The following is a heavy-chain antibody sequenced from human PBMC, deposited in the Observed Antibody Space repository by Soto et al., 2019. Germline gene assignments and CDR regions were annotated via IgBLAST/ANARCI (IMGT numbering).Heavy chain of an antibody. J-gene: IGHJ6*02. CDR1: GGSISSSSYY. CDR2: IYYGGST. D-gene: IGHD6-13*01. V-gene: IGHV4-39*01. CDR3: ARHGEGEQQLVGGHYYGMDV. Sequence: PSETLSLTCTVSGGSISSSSYYWGWIRQPPGKGLEWIGSIYYGGSTYYNPSLKSRVTISVDTSKNQFSLKLSSVTAADTAVYYCARHGEGEQQLVGGHYYGMDVWGQGTTVTVSS.